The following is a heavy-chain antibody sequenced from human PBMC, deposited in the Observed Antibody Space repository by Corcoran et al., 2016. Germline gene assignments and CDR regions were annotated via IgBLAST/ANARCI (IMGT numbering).Heavy chain of an antibody. D-gene: IGHD3-22*01. J-gene: IGHJ4*02. Sequence: QVQLVQAGDEVKKPGASVKVSCKASGYTFTSYGISMVRQAPGQGIARMGWISAYNGNTNYAQKLQGRVTMTTDTSTSTAYMELRSLRSEDTSVYYCAIGTSYYYDSSGYRILYYCGQVTLVTVSS. CDR2: ISAYNGNT. V-gene: IGHV1-18*01. CDR1: GYTFTSYG. CDR3: AIGTSYYYDSSGYRILYY.